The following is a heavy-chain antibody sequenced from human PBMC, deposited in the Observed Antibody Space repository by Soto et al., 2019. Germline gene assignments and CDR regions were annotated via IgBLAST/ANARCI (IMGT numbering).Heavy chain of an antibody. CDR1: GFTFSDHY. CDR3: VSARKVGDTSHFDY. CDR2: SRNKANSYTT. V-gene: IGHV3-72*01. Sequence: EVQLVESGGGLVQPGGSLRLSCVASGFTFSDHYMDWVRQAPGKGLQWVGRSRNKANSYTTQHAASVKGRFTISRDDLKISLYLQMDRLNTEDTAVYYGVSARKVGDTSHFDYWGQGTLVTVSS. J-gene: IGHJ4*02. D-gene: IGHD1-26*01.